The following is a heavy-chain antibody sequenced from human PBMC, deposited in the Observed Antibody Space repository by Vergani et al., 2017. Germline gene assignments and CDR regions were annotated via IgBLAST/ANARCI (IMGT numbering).Heavy chain of an antibody. CDR3: ARGAYYDGDNWFDP. J-gene: IGHJ5*02. Sequence: QVQLVQSGAEVKKPGASVKVSCKASGYTFTSYDINWVRQATRQGLEWMGWMNPNSGNTGYAQKFQGRVTMTRNTSISTAYMELSSLRSEDMAVYYCARGAYYDGDNWFDPWGQGTLVTVSS. CDR2: MNPNSGNT. V-gene: IGHV1-8*01. CDR1: GYTFTSYD. D-gene: IGHD3-22*01.